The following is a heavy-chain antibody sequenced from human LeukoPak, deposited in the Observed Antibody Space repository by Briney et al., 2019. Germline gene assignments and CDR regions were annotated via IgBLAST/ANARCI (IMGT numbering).Heavy chain of an antibody. CDR1: GGSISSSSYY. D-gene: IGHD2-15*01. V-gene: IGHV4-39*01. CDR2: IYYSGST. CDR3: ARRYCSGGSCYYFDY. J-gene: IGHJ4*02. Sequence: SETLSLTCTVSGGSISSSSYYWGWIRQPPGKGLEWIGSIYYSGSTYYNPSLKSRVTISVDTSKNQFSLKLCSVTAADTAVYYCARRYCSGGSCYYFDYWGQGTLVTVSS.